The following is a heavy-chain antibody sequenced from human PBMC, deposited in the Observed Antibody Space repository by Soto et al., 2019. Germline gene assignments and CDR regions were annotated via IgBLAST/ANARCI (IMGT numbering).Heavy chain of an antibody. CDR2: ISAYNGNT. CDR1: GYTFTSYG. V-gene: IGHV1-18*01. D-gene: IGHD3-10*01. J-gene: IGHJ4*02. Sequence: GASVKVSCKASGYTFTSYGISWVRQAPGQGLEWMGWISAYNGNTNYAQKLQGRVTTTTDTSTSTAYMELRSLRSDDTAVYYCARDKGDGSGSYYGYWGQGTLVTVSS. CDR3: ARDKGDGSGSYYGY.